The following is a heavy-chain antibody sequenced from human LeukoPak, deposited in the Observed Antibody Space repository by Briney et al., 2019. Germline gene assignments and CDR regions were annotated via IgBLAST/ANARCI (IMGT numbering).Heavy chain of an antibody. J-gene: IGHJ4*02. Sequence: SETLSLTCTVSGNSFGDYYWSWIRQPAGKGLEWIGRIYTSGSTTYNPSLKSRVTMSVDTSRNQFSLKLSSVTAADTAVYYCARLGGYSYGPNLEFDYWGQGTLVTVSS. CDR2: IYTSGST. CDR3: ARLGGYSYGPNLEFDY. D-gene: IGHD5-18*01. CDR1: GNSFGDYY. V-gene: IGHV4-4*07.